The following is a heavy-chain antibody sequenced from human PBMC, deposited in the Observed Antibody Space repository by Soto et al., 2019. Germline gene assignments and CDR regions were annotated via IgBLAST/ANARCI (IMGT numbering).Heavy chain of an antibody. V-gene: IGHV4-34*01. CDR3: ARRRAPRIAVAGYRRGYYFDY. Sequence: KASETLSLTCAVYGGSFSGYYWSWIRQPPGKGLEWIGEINHSGSTNYNPSLKSRVTISVDTSKNQFSLKLRTVTAADTAVYYCARRRAPRIAVAGYRRGYYFDYWGQGTLVTVSS. D-gene: IGHD6-19*01. CDR2: INHSGST. J-gene: IGHJ4*02. CDR1: GGSFSGYY.